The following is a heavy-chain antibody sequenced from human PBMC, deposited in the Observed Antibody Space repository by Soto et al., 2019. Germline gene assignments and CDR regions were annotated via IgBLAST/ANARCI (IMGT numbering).Heavy chain of an antibody. J-gene: IGHJ6*02. V-gene: IGHV4-59*01. D-gene: IGHD6-13*01. CDR3: ARDSTRWFPYYGVDV. CDR2: VSDSGRT. CDR1: GGSLDYYH. Sequence: SETLSLTCTVSGGSLDYYHWTWIRQPPGKGLEWIGYVSDSGRTSYNPSLQSRVRISVDSSRNQFSLRLTSVTAADTAVYYCARDSTRWFPYYGVDVWGPGTSVTVSS.